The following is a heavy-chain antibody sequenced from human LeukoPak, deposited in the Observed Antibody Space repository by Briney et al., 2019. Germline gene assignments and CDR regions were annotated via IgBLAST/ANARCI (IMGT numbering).Heavy chain of an antibody. CDR2: IDKDGNEI. V-gene: IGHV3-7*01. CDR1: GFTFDDYA. J-gene: IGHJ4*02. D-gene: IGHD1-1*01. CDR3: VTDGDKWNDFEY. Sequence: GGSLRLSCVASGFTFDDYAMHWVRQAPGKGLEWVAIIDKDGNEIKYVDSVKGRFTLSRDNAKNSVFLQMNSLRTEDTALYYCVTDGDKWNDFEYWGQGTLVTVSS.